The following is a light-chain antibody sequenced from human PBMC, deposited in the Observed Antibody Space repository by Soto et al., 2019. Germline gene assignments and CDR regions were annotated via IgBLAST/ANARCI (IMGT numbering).Light chain of an antibody. V-gene: IGKV1-39*01. J-gene: IGKJ5*01. Sequence: DMRESHSPSSLSASVGDRVTITCRASQSISSYLNWYQQKPGKAPKLLIYAASSLQSGVPSRFSGSGSGTDFTLTISSLQPEDFATYYCQQSYSTPITFGQGTRLEIK. CDR2: AAS. CDR3: QQSYSTPIT. CDR1: QSISSY.